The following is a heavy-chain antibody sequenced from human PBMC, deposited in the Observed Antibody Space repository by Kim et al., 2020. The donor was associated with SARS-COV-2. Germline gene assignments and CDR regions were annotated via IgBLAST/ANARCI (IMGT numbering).Heavy chain of an antibody. J-gene: IGHJ6*02. CDR1: GFSLSTSGMC. CDR2: IDWDDDK. D-gene: IGHD4-17*01. CDR3: ARTPTMTTVTHANYYYGMDV. V-gene: IGHV2-70*01. Sequence: SGPTLVNPTQTLTLTCTFSGFSLSTSGMCVSWIRQPPGKALEWLALIDWDDDKYYSTSLKTRLTISKDTSKNQVVLTMTNMDPVDTATYYCARTPTMTTVTHANYYYGMDVWGQGTTVTVSS.